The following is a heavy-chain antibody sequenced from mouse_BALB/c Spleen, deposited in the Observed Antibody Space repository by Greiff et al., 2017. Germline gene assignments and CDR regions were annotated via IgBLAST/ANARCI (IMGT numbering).Heavy chain of an antibody. CDR1: GFTFSDYY. J-gene: IGHJ2*01. CDR2: ISDGGSYT. CDR3: ARGPTMITTEYYFDY. Sequence: EVQRVESGGGLVKPGGSLKLSCAASGFTFSDYYMYWVRQTPEKRLEWVATISDGGSYTYYPDSVKGRFTISRDNAKNNLYLQMSSLKSEDTAMYYCARGPTMITTEYYFDYWGQGTTLTVSS. V-gene: IGHV5-4*02. D-gene: IGHD2-4*01.